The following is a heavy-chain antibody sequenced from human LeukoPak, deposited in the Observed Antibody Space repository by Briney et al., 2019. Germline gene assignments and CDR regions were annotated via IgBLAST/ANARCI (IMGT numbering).Heavy chain of an antibody. CDR1: GFTFKKYW. J-gene: IGHJ4*02. CDR2: IKEDGSET. Sequence: GGSLRLSCAASGFTFKKYWMNWVRQVPGKGLECLGNIKEDGSETYYADSVKGRFTISRDNPKNLLFLQINSLRVEDTAVYYCTKVRSGSSSWALRVFDYWGQGALVTVSS. D-gene: IGHD6-13*01. V-gene: IGHV3-7*01. CDR3: TKVRSGSSSWALRVFDY.